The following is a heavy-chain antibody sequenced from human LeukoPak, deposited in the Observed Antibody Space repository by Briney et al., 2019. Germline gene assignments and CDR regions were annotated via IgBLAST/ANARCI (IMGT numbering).Heavy chain of an antibody. CDR2: ISAYNGNT. Sequence: ASVKVSCKASGYTFTSYGISWVRQAPGQGLEWMGWISAYNGNTNYAQKLQGRVTMTTDTSTSTAYMELRSLRSDDTAVYYCARDYCSGGSCYSGYWGQGTLVTVSS. V-gene: IGHV1-18*01. CDR3: ARDYCSGGSCYSGY. J-gene: IGHJ4*02. CDR1: GYTFTSYG. D-gene: IGHD2-15*01.